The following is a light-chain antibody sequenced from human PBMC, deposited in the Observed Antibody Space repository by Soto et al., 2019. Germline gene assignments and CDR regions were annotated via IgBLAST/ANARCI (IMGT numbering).Light chain of an antibody. CDR3: SSYTSSSTPYV. Sequence: QSALTQPASVSGSPGQSITISCTGTSSDVGGYNYVSWYQQHPVKAPKLMIYDVTNRPSGVSDRFSGSKSGNTASLTISGLQAEDGADYYCSSYTSSSTPYVFGTGTKLTVL. CDR2: DVT. V-gene: IGLV2-14*01. CDR1: SSDVGGYNY. J-gene: IGLJ1*01.